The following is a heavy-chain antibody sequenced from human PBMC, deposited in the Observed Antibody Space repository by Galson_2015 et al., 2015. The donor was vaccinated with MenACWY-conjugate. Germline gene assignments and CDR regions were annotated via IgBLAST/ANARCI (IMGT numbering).Heavy chain of an antibody. J-gene: IGHJ6*03. Sequence: SLRLSCAASGFTVSSNYMSWVRQAPGKGLEWVSVIYSGGSTYYADSVKGRFTISRDNSKNTLYLQMNSLRAEDTAVYYCARDQDEGDYYYMDVWGKGTTVTVSS. V-gene: IGHV3-53*01. CDR1: GFTVSSNY. CDR2: IYSGGST. CDR3: ARDQDEGDYYYMDV.